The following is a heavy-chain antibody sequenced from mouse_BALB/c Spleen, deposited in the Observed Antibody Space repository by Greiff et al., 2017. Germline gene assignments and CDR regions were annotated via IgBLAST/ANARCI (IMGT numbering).Heavy chain of an antibody. CDR3: ARDSYGNSWFAY. J-gene: IGHJ3*01. Sequence: EVQRVESGGGLVQPGGSRKLSCAASGFTFSSFGMHWVRQAPEKGLEWVAYISSGSSTIYYADTVKGRFTISRDNPKNTLFLQMTSLRSEDTAMYYCARDSYGNSWFAYWGQGTLVTVSA. V-gene: IGHV5-17*02. CDR2: ISSGSSTI. CDR1: GFTFSSFG. D-gene: IGHD2-1*01.